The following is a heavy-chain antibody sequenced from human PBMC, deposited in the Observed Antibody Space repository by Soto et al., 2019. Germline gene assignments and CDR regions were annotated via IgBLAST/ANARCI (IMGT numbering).Heavy chain of an antibody. CDR1: GDSISAYS. D-gene: IGHD2-2*01. CDR2: IHYNGNT. V-gene: IGHV4-59*01. J-gene: IGHJ5*02. CDR3: AKEKISTSCCNWFDP. Sequence: TSETLSLTCTVSGDSISAYSWSWVRQPPGKGLEWIGNIHYNGNTKYNPSLKSRVSMSVDTSKNQFSLRLISVTAADTAVYYCAKEKISTSCCNWFDPWGQGTLVTVSS.